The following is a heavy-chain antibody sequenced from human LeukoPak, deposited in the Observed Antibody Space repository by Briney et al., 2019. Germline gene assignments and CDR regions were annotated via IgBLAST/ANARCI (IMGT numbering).Heavy chain of an antibody. D-gene: IGHD6-13*01. Sequence: PGGSLRLSCAASGFTFDDYAMHWVRQAPGKGLEWVSLISWDGGSTYYADSVKGRFTISRDNSKNSLYLQMNSLRAEDTALYYCAKDQSDMAATYFDYWGQGTLVTVSS. CDR3: AKDQSDMAATYFDY. J-gene: IGHJ4*02. CDR1: GFTFDDYA. V-gene: IGHV3-43D*03. CDR2: ISWDGGST.